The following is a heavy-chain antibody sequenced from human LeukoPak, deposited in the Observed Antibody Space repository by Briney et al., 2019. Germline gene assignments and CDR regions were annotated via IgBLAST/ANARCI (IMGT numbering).Heavy chain of an antibody. J-gene: IGHJ3*02. D-gene: IGHD2-21*01. CDR3: ARGAYCGGDCYPPGSHAFDI. CDR2: ISAYSGNA. V-gene: IGHV1-18*01. CDR1: GYTFTRYG. Sequence: ASVKVSCKASGYTFTRYGLTWVRQAPGQGLEWMGWISAYSGNANYAQKFQGRVTITTDESTSTAYMELSSLRSEDTAVYYCARGAYCGGDCYPPGSHAFDIWGQGTMVTVSS.